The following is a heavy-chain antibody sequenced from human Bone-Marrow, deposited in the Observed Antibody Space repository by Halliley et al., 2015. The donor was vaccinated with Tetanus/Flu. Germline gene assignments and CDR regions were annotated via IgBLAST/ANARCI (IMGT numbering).Heavy chain of an antibody. D-gene: IGHD3-3*01. J-gene: IGHJ4*02. CDR1: GGSVSNGSYY. CDR3: ARELEWLFIDV. V-gene: IGHV4-61*01. Sequence: TLSLTCTVSGGSVSNGSYYWTWIRQAPGKGLEWIGCIFTSGTTNYHPSLKSRVTISIDTSKNQFSLKLSSVTAADTAVYYCARELEWLFIDVWGQGTLVAVSS. CDR2: IFTSGTT.